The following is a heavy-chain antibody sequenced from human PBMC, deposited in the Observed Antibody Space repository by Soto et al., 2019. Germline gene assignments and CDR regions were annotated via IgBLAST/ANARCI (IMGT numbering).Heavy chain of an antibody. J-gene: IGHJ4*02. CDR3: ARRVRGYSGYDHFDY. D-gene: IGHD5-12*01. CDR1: GFTVSSNY. Sequence: EVQLVETGGGLIQPGGSLRLSCAASGFTVSSNYMNWVRQAPGKGLEWVSLIYTGVSTYYADSVKRRFTISRDISKNTVHLHMDILRAEDPAVYYCARRVRGYSGYDHFDYWGQGTLVTVSS. V-gene: IGHV3-53*02. CDR2: IYTGVST.